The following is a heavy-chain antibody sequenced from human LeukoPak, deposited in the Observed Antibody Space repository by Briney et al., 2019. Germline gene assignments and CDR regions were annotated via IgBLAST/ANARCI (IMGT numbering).Heavy chain of an antibody. D-gene: IGHD2-21*02. V-gene: IGHV3-30*04. CDR2: ISYDGNHI. J-gene: IGHJ4*02. Sequence: GRSLRLSCAASGFTFSSYAMHWVRQAPGKGLEWVAVISYDGNHIFYADSVKGRFTISRDNSKNTLYLQMNNLTTEDTAVYYCARCGGDCYTSTQGFDYWGQGTLVTVSS. CDR1: GFTFSSYA. CDR3: ARCGGDCYTSTQGFDY.